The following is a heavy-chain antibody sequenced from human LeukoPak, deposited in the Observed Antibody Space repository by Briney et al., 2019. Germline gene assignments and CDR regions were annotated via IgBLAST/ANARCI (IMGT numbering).Heavy chain of an antibody. CDR2: ISYDGSNK. V-gene: IGHV3-30*04. D-gene: IGHD3-3*02. CDR1: GFTFRSYA. CDR3: ARATISIYYYYMDV. Sequence: GRSLRLSCAASGFTFRSYAVHWVRQAPGKGLEWVAVISYDGSNKYYADSVKGRFTISRDNSKNTLYLQMNSLRAEDTAVYYCARATISIYYYYMDVWGKGTTVTVSS. J-gene: IGHJ6*03.